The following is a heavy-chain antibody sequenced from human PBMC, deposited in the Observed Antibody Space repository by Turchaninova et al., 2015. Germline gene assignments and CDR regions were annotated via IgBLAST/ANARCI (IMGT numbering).Heavy chain of an antibody. V-gene: IGHV3-7*01. CDR1: GFPFSKPW. CDR3: AKDPNWGSY. D-gene: IGHD7-27*01. J-gene: IGHJ4*02. CDR2: IKPDGSEK. Sequence: EVQVVESGGGLVQPGGSLRLSCSASGFPFSKPWIAWVWKSPGQGRGWVATIKPDGSEKYYVESVKGRFTIARDNAMNSLFLQRNSLRAEDTAVYYCAKDPNWGSYWGQGTLVTVSS.